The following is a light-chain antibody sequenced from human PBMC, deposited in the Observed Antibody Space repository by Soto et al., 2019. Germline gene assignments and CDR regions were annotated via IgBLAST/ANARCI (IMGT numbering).Light chain of an antibody. CDR1: SSDVGAYNF. Sequence: QSALTQPPSASGSPGQSVTISCTGTSSDVGAYNFVSWFQQHPGKAPKLMIYDVTKRPSGVPNRFSGSKSDNTASLTVYGLQAEDECDYYCCSYAGSDKWVFGGGTKLTVL. CDR3: CSYAGSDKWV. CDR2: DVT. V-gene: IGLV2-8*01. J-gene: IGLJ3*02.